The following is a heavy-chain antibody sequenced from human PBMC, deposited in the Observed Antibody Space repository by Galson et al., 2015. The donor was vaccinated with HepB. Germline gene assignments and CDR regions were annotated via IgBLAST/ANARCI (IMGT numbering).Heavy chain of an antibody. CDR1: GYTFTSYA. CDR2: INTNTGNP. V-gene: IGHV7-4-1*02. CDR3: ARARYCSSTSCYTPLRD. D-gene: IGHD2-2*02. Sequence: SCKASGYTFTSYAMNWVRQAPGQGLEWMGWINTNTGNPTYAQGFTGRFVFSLDTSVSTAYLQISSLKAEDTAVYYCARARYCSSTSCYTPLRDWGQGTLVTVSS. J-gene: IGHJ4*02.